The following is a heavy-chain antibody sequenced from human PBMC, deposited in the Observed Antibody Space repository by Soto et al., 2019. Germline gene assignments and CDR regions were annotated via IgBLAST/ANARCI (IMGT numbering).Heavy chain of an antibody. CDR2: ISGSGGST. Sequence: VQLLESGGGLVQPGGSLRLSCAASGFTFSSYAMSWVRQAPGKGLEWVSSISGSGGSTYYADSVKGRFTISRDNSKNTLYLQMNSLRAEDTAVYYCAKSFGGNYYYYGMDVWGQGTTVTVSS. CDR3: AKSFGGNYYYYGMDV. V-gene: IGHV3-23*01. D-gene: IGHD3-16*01. J-gene: IGHJ6*02. CDR1: GFTFSSYA.